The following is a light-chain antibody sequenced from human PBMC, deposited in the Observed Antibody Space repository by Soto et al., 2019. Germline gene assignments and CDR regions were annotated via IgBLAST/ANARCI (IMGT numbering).Light chain of an antibody. V-gene: IGKV1-39*01. CDR2: AAS. J-gene: IGKJ1*01. CDR3: QQSFSSPPWT. CDR1: QNIKTY. Sequence: DIQMTQSPCSLSASVGDSVTITCRASQNIKTYLNWYQQKPGKAPNLLIYAASSLHSGVPSRFSGSGSGTDFTLTISSLQPEDFATYYCQQSFSSPPWTFGQGTKVEIK.